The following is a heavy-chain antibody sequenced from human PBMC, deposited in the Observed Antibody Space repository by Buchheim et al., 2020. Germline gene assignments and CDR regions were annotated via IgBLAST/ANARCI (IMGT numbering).Heavy chain of an antibody. J-gene: IGHJ4*02. Sequence: EVQLVESGGGLVQPGGSLRLSCAASGFSLSDHYMDWVRQAPGKGLEWVGRSRNEDQSYTTEYAASVKGRFTISRADSKNSLFLQMNSLRPEDTAMYYCAQAGAVRSGWHYISYGGQGT. D-gene: IGHD3-3*01. CDR2: SRNEDQSYTT. CDR1: GFSLSDHY. CDR3: AQAGAVRSGWHYISY. V-gene: IGHV3-72*01.